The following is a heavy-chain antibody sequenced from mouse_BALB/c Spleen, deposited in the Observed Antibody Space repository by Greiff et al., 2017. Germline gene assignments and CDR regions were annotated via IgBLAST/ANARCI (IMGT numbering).Heavy chain of an antibody. CDR1: GYTFTSYW. J-gene: IGHJ3*01. CDR2: INPSTGYT. Sequence: VQLQQSGAELAKPGASVKMSCKASGYTFTSYWMHWVKQRPGQGLEWIGYINPSTGYTEYNQKFKDKATLTADKSSRTAYMQLSSLTSEDSAVYYCARNYGYLSWFAYWGQGTLVTVSA. D-gene: IGHD1-2*01. V-gene: IGHV1-7*01. CDR3: ARNYGYLSWFAY.